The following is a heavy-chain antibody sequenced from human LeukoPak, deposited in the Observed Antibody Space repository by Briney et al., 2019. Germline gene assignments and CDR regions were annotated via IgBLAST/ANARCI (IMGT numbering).Heavy chain of an antibody. CDR2: IIPIFGTA. CDR3: ARDHSSDYGLPRYSSSWYYFDY. Sequence: GASVKVSCKASGYTFTSYYMHWVRQAPGQGLEWMGGIIPIFGTANYAQKFQGRVTITADKSTSTAYMELSSLRSEDTAVYYCARDHSSDYGLPRYSSSWYYFDYWGQGTLVTVSS. V-gene: IGHV1-69*06. CDR1: GYTFTSYY. J-gene: IGHJ4*02. D-gene: IGHD6-13*01.